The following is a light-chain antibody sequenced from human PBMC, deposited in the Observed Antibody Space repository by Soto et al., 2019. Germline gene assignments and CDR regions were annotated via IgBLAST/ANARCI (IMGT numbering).Light chain of an antibody. CDR1: SASVSTSYY. CDR3: ILYMGSGIWV. V-gene: IGLV8-61*01. CDR2: STN. Sequence: QTVVTQEPSFSVSPGRTVTLTCGLSSASVSTSYYPSWFQQTPGQAPRTLIHSTNTRSSGVPDRFTGSIVGNEAALTITGEQEDDESDYYCILYMGSGIWVFGGGTELTVL. J-gene: IGLJ3*02.